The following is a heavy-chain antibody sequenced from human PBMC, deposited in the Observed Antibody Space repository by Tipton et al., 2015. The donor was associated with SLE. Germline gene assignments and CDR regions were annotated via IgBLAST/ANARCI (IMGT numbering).Heavy chain of an antibody. CDR1: GYTFTGYY. CDR3: ARSYYYDSSGSLGEYFQH. J-gene: IGHJ1*01. CDR2: INPNSGGT. D-gene: IGHD3-22*01. Sequence: QSGPEVKKPGASVKVSCKASGYTFTGYYMHWARQAPGQGLEWMGWINPNSGGTNYAQKFQGRVTMTRDTSISTAYMELSRLRSDDTAVYYCARSYYYDSSGSLGEYFQHWGQGTLVTVSS. V-gene: IGHV1-2*02.